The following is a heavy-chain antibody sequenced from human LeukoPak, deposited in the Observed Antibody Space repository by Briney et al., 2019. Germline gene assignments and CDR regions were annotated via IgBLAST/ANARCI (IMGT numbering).Heavy chain of an antibody. CDR1: GGTFSSYA. V-gene: IGHV1-69*01. Sequence: SVKVSCKASGGTFSSYAISWVRQAPGQGLEWMGGIIPIFGTANYAQKFQGRVTITADESTSTAYMELSSLRSEDTAVYYCARSPAGYSSSLVYFDYWGQGTLVTVSS. J-gene: IGHJ4*02. CDR2: IIPIFGTA. CDR3: ARSPAGYSSSLVYFDY. D-gene: IGHD6-6*01.